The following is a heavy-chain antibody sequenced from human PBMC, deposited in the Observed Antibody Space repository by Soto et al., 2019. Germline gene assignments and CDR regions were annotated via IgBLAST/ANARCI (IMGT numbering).Heavy chain of an antibody. Sequence: QLQLQESGSGLVKPSETLSLTCTVSGGSISSGGYSWSWIRHPPGKGLAWIGYIYYSGSTYYNPSLRGQVTISIDRSKNQFSLRLTSVTAADTAVYYCVRGHDSSDYWGRGTLVTVSS. D-gene: IGHD3-22*01. V-gene: IGHV4-30-2*01. CDR3: VRGHDSSDY. CDR2: IYYSGST. J-gene: IGHJ4*02. CDR1: GGSISSGGYS.